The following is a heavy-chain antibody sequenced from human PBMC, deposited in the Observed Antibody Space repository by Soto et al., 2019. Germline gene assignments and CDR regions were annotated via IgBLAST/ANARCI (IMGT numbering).Heavy chain of an antibody. CDR1: GGSMYSYF. CDR3: ARADRKWLDP. Sequence: ETLSLTCTVSGGSMYSYFWSWIRQPPGKGLEWIGYVYSGGSTNYNPSLKSRVTFSVDTSKNQVSLKLRSVTAADTAVYYCARADRKWLDPWGQGILVTVSS. CDR2: VYSGGST. V-gene: IGHV4-59*01. J-gene: IGHJ5*02.